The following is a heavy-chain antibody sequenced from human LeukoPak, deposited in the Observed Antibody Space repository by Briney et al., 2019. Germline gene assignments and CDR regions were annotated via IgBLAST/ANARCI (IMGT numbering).Heavy chain of an antibody. J-gene: IGHJ4*02. V-gene: IGHV3-7*01. CDR3: ARDPEGAITPEN. CDR1: GFTFSSYW. Sequence: PGGSLRLSCAASGFTFSSYWMSWVRQAPGKGLEWVATIKQDGSEKCYVDSVKGRFTISRDNAKNSLYLQMNSLRAEDTAVYYCARDPEGAITPENWGQGTLVTVSS. D-gene: IGHD1-26*01. CDR2: IKQDGSEK.